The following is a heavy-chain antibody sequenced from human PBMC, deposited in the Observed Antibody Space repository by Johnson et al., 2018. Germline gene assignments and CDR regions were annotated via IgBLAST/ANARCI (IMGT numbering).Heavy chain of an antibody. V-gene: IGHV3-33*01. J-gene: IGHJ6*02. CDR1: GFTFSKHG. D-gene: IGHD2-15*01. Sequence: VQLVESGGGAVQPGRSLRLSCAASGFTFSKHGMHWVRQAPGKGLEWVAVIWFDGSQKYYAESVKGRFTISRDNSKSKVYLQMNSLRAEDKAVYYCVRAAEPKVVVTSYYYGMDVWGQGTTVTVSS. CDR2: IWFDGSQK. CDR3: VRAAEPKVVVTSYYYGMDV.